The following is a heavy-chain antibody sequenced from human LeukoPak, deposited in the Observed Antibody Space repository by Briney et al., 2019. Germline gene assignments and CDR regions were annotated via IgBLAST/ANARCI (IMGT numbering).Heavy chain of an antibody. CDR1: GYSFTNYW. Sequence: GESLKISCKDSGYSFTNYWIGWVRQMPGKGLEWMGIIHSADSNAKYSPSFQGQVTISADKSISTAYLQWSGLKASDTAMYYCAGARHGDYRWDYWGQGTLVTVSS. D-gene: IGHD4-17*01. V-gene: IGHV5-51*01. J-gene: IGHJ4*02. CDR3: AGARHGDYRWDY. CDR2: IHSADSNA.